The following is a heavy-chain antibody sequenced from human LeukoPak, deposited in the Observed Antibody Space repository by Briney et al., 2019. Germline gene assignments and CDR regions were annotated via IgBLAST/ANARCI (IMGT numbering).Heavy chain of an antibody. CDR3: ARGYGYNYQYYFDY. Sequence: GGSLRLSCAASGFTFSSYWVSWVRQAPGKGLEWVANIKQDGSEKYYVDSVKGRFTISRDNAKNSLYLQMNSLRAEDTAVYYCARGYGYNYQYYFDYWGQGTLVTVSS. CDR2: IKQDGSEK. D-gene: IGHD5-24*01. CDR1: GFTFSSYW. J-gene: IGHJ4*02. V-gene: IGHV3-7*01.